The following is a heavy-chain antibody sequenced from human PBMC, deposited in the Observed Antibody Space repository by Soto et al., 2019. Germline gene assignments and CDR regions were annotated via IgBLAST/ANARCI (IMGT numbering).Heavy chain of an antibody. CDR2: IRSRAKNYAT. CDR1: GFTFSGSA. V-gene: IGHV3-73*02. CDR3: TRTFDGSDDFSPDFDY. D-gene: IGHD2-21*01. J-gene: IGHJ4*02. Sequence: EVQLVESGGDLVQPGGSLKLSCAASGFTFSGSAMHWVRQASGKGLEWVGHIRSRAKNYATVYAASVKGRFIISRDDLKNTGYLQMNSLKTDDTAVYYCTRTFDGSDDFSPDFDYWGQGTLVTVSS.